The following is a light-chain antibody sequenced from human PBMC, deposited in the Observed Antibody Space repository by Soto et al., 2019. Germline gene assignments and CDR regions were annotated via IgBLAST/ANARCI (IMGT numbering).Light chain of an antibody. CDR2: EVT. V-gene: IGLV2-8*01. CDR1: SSDVGRYNF. J-gene: IGLJ1*01. CDR3: SSYAGSNMGV. Sequence: QSVLTQPPSASGSPGQSVTISCTGASSDVGRYNFVSWYQQHPGKAPKLLIYEVTQRPSGVPDRFSGSKSGNTASLTVSGLKAEDEADYYCSSYAGSNMGVFGTGTKVT.